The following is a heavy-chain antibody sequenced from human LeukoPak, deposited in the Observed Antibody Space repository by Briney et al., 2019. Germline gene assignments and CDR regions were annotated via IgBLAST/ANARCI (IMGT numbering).Heavy chain of an antibody. D-gene: IGHD3-3*01. CDR1: GFTFSSYA. CDR2: ISYDGSNK. CDR3: ARGGVMTTTSCHDY. V-gene: IGHV3-30-3*01. J-gene: IGHJ4*02. Sequence: GGSLRLSCAASGFTFSSYAMHWVRQAPGKGLEWVAVISYDGSNKYYADSVKGRFTISRDNSKNTLYLQMSSLRAEDTAVYYCARGGVMTTTSCHDYWGQGTLVTVSS.